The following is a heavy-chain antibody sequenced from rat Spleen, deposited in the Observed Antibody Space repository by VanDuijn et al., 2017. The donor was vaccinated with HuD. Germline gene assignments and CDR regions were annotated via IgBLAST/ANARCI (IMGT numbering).Heavy chain of an antibody. CDR1: GYSITSNY. J-gene: IGHJ2*01. CDR2: INYSGST. V-gene: IGHV3-1*01. CDR3: ARYGHTTGIPFDY. D-gene: IGHD1-9*01. Sequence: HLQESGPGLVKPSQSLSLTCSVTGYSITSNYWGWIRKFPGNKMEWIGHINYSGSTNYNPSLKSRISITRDTSKNQFFLQLNSVTTEDTATYYCARYGHTTGIPFDYWGQGVMVTVSS.